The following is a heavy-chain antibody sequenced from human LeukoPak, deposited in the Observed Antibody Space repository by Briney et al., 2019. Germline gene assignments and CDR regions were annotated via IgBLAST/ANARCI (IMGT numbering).Heavy chain of an antibody. Sequence: PGRSLRLSCAASGFTFDDYAMHWVRQAPGKGLEWVSGISWNSGSIGYADSVKGRFTISRDSAKNSLYLQMNSLRAEDTALYYCAKDHNGPLTPFDHWGQGTLVTVSS. CDR2: ISWNSGSI. CDR3: AKDHNGPLTPFDH. V-gene: IGHV3-9*01. CDR1: GFTFDDYA. D-gene: IGHD2-8*01. J-gene: IGHJ4*02.